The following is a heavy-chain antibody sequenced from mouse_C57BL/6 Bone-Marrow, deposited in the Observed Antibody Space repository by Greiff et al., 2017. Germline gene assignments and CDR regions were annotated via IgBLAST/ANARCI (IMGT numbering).Heavy chain of an antibody. CDR3: ARETAQAADYFDY. Sequence: EVKLMESGGGLVKPGGSLKLSCAASGFTFSSSAMSWVRQTPEKRLEWVATISDGGSYTYYPDNVKGRFTISRDNAKNNLYLQMSHLKSEDTAMYYCARETAQAADYFDYWGQGTTLTVSS. CDR2: ISDGGSYT. CDR1: GFTFSSSA. V-gene: IGHV5-4*01. J-gene: IGHJ2*01. D-gene: IGHD3-2*02.